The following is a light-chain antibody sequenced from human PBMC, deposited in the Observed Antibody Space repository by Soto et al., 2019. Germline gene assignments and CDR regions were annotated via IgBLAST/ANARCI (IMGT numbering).Light chain of an antibody. CDR3: QQYNGYSTWT. CDR1: QSLGNW. CDR2: DAS. V-gene: IGKV1-5*01. Sequence: IPMTESPSTLSASVGDRVTITCRASQSLGNWLAWYQQKPGKAPELLIHDASSLENGVSSRFSGSGSGTEFTLTISSLQPDDFATYYCQQYNGYSTWTFGQGTKVDIK. J-gene: IGKJ1*01.